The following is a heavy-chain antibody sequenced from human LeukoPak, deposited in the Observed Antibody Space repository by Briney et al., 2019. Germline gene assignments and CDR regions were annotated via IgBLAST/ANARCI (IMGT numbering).Heavy chain of an antibody. CDR3: ARDLGCSSTSCYTGGFDY. CDR2: FNPENGNT. D-gene: IGHD2-2*02. J-gene: IGHJ4*02. Sequence: ASVKVSCKASGYIFTNYDFNWVRQATGQGLEWMGWFNPENGNTNYAQKVQGRVTMTADTSTSTSYMELRSLRSEDTAVYYCARDLGCSSTSCYTGGFDYWGQGTLVTVSS. CDR1: GYIFTNYD. V-gene: IGHV1-18*01.